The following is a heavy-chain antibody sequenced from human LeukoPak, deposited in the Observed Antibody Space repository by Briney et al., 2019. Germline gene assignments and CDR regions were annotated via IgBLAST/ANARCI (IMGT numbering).Heavy chain of an antibody. V-gene: IGHV7-4-1*02. Sequence: ASVKVSCKASGYTFTSYAMNWVRQAPEQGLEWMGWINTNTGRPTYAQGFTGRFVFSMDTSVSTAYLQINSLRTEDTAVYYCATGPGYNYADWGQGTLVTVSS. D-gene: IGHD5-18*01. CDR2: INTNTGRP. J-gene: IGHJ4*02. CDR3: ATGPGYNYAD. CDR1: GYTFTSYA.